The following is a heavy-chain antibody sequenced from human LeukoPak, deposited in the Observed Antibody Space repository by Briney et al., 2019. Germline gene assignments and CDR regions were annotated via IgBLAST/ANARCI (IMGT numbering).Heavy chain of an antibody. CDR2: IGGSGGST. J-gene: IGHJ4*02. CDR1: GFTFSNYA. D-gene: IGHD5-24*01. CDR3: AKSPRWGDLDY. V-gene: IGHV3-23*01. Sequence: RGGSLRLSCAASGFTFSNYAMDWVRQAPGKGLEWVSAIGGSGGSTYYADSVKGRFTISRDNSKNTLYLQMDSLRAEDTAVYYCAKSPRWGDLDYWGQGTLVTVSS.